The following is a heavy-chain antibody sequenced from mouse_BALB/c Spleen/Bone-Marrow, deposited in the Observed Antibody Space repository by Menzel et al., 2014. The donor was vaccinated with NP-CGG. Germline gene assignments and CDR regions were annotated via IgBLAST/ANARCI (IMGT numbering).Heavy chain of an antibody. Sequence: EVQGVESGGGLVKPGGSLKLSCAASGFTFSSYTMSWVRQTPEKRQEWVATISSGGGNTYYPDSVKGRFTISRDNAKNNLYLQMSSLRSEDTALYYCARYPSYYYGYAMDYWGQGTSVTVSS. V-gene: IGHV5-9*03. CDR2: ISSGGGNT. CDR3: ARYPSYYYGYAMDY. J-gene: IGHJ4*01. CDR1: GFTFSSYT. D-gene: IGHD1-1*01.